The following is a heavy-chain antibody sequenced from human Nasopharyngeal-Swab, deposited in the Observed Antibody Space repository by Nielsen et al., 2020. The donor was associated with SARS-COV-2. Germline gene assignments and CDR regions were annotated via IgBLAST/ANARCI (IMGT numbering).Heavy chain of an antibody. CDR2: IYHTGDT. V-gene: IGHV4-4*02. Sequence: SETLSLTCAVSGGSITSSNYWSWVRQSPGKGLEWIAEIYHTGDTYLNPSLSSRVTISVDKSNNQFSLKLSSVTAADTAVYFCAKELHSTHAFDFWGQGTMVTVPS. J-gene: IGHJ3*01. CDR1: GGSITSSNY. CDR3: AKELHSTHAFDF.